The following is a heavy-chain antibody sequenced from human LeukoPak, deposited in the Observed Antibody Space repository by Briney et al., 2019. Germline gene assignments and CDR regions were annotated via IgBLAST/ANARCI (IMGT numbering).Heavy chain of an antibody. D-gene: IGHD3-22*01. Sequence: SETLSLTCAVSGGSISSSYWWSWVRQPPGKGLEWIGEVYHSGSTYYNPSLKSRVTISVDTSKNQFSLKLSSVTAADTAVYYCARDLGYYDSSGYYYGTFDYWGQGTLVTVSS. CDR1: GGSISSSYW. CDR3: ARDLGYYDSSGYYYGTFDY. V-gene: IGHV4-4*02. J-gene: IGHJ4*02. CDR2: VYHSGST.